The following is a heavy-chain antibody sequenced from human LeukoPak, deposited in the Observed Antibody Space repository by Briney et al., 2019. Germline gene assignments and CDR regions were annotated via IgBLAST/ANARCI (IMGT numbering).Heavy chain of an antibody. CDR1: GFTFSSYA. V-gene: IGHV3-30*04. D-gene: IGHD6-19*01. CDR3: ARISGESKEWLVLHYYYYYMDV. Sequence: GGSLRLSCAASGFTFSSYAMHWVRQAPGKGLEWVAVISYDGSNKYYADSVKGRFTISRDNSKNTLYLQMNSLRAEDTAVYYCARISGESKEWLVLHYYYYYMDVWGKGTTVTVSS. CDR2: ISYDGSNK. J-gene: IGHJ6*03.